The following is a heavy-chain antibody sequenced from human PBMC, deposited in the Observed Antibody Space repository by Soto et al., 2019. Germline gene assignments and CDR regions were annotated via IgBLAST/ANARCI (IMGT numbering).Heavy chain of an antibody. CDR2: IWHDGKNK. CDR1: GFTFSNFG. CDR3: ARDPGQDEAMDY. J-gene: IGHJ4*02. Sequence: QVQVVESGGGVVQPGTSLRLSCAASGFTFSNFGMHWVRQAPGKGLEWVAVIWHDGKNKYYADSAKGRFTISRDNSKNTLYLQMNSLRAEDMAVYYCARDPGQDEAMDYWGQGTLVTVSS. V-gene: IGHV3-33*01.